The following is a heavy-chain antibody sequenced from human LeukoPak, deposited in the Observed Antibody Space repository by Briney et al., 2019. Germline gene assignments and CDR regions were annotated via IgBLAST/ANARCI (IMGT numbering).Heavy chain of an antibody. D-gene: IGHD2-2*01. Sequence: SETLSLTCAVSGGSISSGGYSWSWIRQPPGTGLEWIGYIYHSGSTYYNPSLKSRVTISVDRSKNQFSPKLSSVTAADTAVYYCARGRLYCSSTSCSPYGMDVWGKGTTVTVSS. CDR3: ARGRLYCSSTSCSPYGMDV. CDR2: IYHSGST. CDR1: GGSISSGGYS. V-gene: IGHV4-30-2*01. J-gene: IGHJ6*04.